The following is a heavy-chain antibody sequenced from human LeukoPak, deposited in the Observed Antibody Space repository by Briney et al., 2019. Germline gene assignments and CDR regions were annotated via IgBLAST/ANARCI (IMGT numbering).Heavy chain of an antibody. J-gene: IGHJ4*02. CDR3: ARRGTGTTPYFDY. CDR1: GGSISSSSYY. V-gene: IGHV4-39*01. CDR2: IYYSGST. Sequence: PSETLSLTCTVSGGSISSSSYYWAWIRQPPGKGLEWIGSIYYSGSTYYTPSLKSRVTISVDTSKNQFSLKLSSVTAADTAVYFCARRGTGTTPYFDYWGQGTLVTASS. D-gene: IGHD1-7*01.